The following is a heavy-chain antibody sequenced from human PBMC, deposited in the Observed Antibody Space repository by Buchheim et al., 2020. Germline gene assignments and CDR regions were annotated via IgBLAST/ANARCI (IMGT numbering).Heavy chain of an antibody. D-gene: IGHD4-17*01. V-gene: IGHV4-4*02. Sequence: QVQLQQWGAGLVKPSGTLSLTCGVSGDSISSYNWWSWVRQPPGKGLEWIGEIYHDGSSNYNPSLKSRVTISGDKSKHQFSLKLSSVTAADTAIYYCARRTVIGRSLDFWGQGTL. CDR1: GDSISSYNW. J-gene: IGHJ4*02. CDR3: ARRTVIGRSLDF. CDR2: IYHDGSS.